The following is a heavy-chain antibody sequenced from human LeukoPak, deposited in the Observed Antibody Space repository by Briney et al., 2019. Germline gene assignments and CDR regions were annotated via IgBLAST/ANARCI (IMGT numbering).Heavy chain of an antibody. CDR2: ISYDGSEK. V-gene: IGHV3-30*03. Sequence: GGSLRLSCAASGFTFSNYGMHWVRQAPGKGLEWVAMISYDGSEKYYADFVKGRFSISRDNSKNTLYLEMDSLRAEDTALYYCARDLGEDTTAWGQGTLVTVSS. D-gene: IGHD4-17*01. J-gene: IGHJ5*02. CDR3: ARDLGEDTTA. CDR1: GFTFSNYG.